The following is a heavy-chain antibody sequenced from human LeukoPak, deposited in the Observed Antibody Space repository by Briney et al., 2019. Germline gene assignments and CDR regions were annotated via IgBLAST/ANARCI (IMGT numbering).Heavy chain of an antibody. V-gene: IGHV3-48*03. CDR3: ARDRGMTIDY. Sequence: PGGSLRLSCAASGFTFSSYEMNWVRQAPGKGLEWVSYISSGGNTIYYADSVKGRFTVSRDNAKNSLYLQMNSLRAEDTAVYYCARDRGMTIDYWGQGTLVTVSS. J-gene: IGHJ4*02. D-gene: IGHD3-10*01. CDR2: ISSGGNTI. CDR1: GFTFSSYE.